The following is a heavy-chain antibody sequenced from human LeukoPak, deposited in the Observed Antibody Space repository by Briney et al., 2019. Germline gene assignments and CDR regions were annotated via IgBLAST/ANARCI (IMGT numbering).Heavy chain of an antibody. CDR3: AKGIAAAGGH. Sequence: GGSLRLSCAASGFTFSSYAMSWVRQAPGKGLEWVSAISGSGGSTYHADSVKGRFTISRDNSKNTLYLQMNSLRAEDAAVYYCAKGIAAAGGHWGQGTMVTVSS. J-gene: IGHJ3*01. CDR1: GFTFSSYA. D-gene: IGHD6-13*01. V-gene: IGHV3-23*01. CDR2: ISGSGGST.